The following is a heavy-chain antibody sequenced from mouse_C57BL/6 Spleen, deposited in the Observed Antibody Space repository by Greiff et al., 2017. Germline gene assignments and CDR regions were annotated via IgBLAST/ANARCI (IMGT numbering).Heavy chain of an antibody. J-gene: IGHJ1*03. CDR3: SFYDYGYVDV. D-gene: IGHD2-3*01. CDR2: IDPANGNT. V-gene: IGHV14-3*01. Sequence: EVQRVESVAELVRPGASVKLSCTASGFNIKNTYMHWVKQRPEQGLEWIGRIDPANGNTKYAPKFQGKATITADTSSNTAYLQLSSLTSVDTSISYCSFYDYGYVDVWGTGTSVTVSS. CDR1: GFNIKNTY.